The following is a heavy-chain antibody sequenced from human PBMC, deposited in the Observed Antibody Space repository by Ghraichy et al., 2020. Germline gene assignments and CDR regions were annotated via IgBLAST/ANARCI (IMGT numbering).Heavy chain of an antibody. CDR1: GFTFSSYA. CDR2: ISSNGGST. V-gene: IGHV3-64D*06. J-gene: IGHJ3*02. D-gene: IGHD6-13*01. Sequence: GGSLRLSCSASGFTFSSYAMHWVRQAPGKGLEYVSAISSNGGSTYYADSVKGRFTISRDNSKNTLYLQMSSLRAEDTAVYYCVKGEKKYSSSWSSFDIWGQGTMVTVSS. CDR3: VKGEKKYSSSWSSFDI.